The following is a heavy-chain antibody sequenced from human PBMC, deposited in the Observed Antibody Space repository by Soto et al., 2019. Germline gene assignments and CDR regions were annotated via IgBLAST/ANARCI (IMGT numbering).Heavy chain of an antibody. V-gene: IGHV7-4-1*01. Sequence: ASVKVSCKASGYILSTYAMNWVRQAPGQGLEWMGWINTNTGTPAYAQGFTGRFVFSLDTSVSTAYLQIYSLKAEDTAMYYCARDWGSSDHWGQGTLVTVSS. CDR2: INTNTGTP. D-gene: IGHD6-6*01. CDR1: GYILSTYA. J-gene: IGHJ4*02. CDR3: ARDWGSSDH.